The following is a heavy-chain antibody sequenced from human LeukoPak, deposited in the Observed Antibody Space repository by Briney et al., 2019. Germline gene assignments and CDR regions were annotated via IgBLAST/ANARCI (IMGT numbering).Heavy chain of an antibody. CDR1: GGSISSSSYY. CDR2: IYYSGST. CDR3: ARSTGYYGSGSRSWVYSWFDP. J-gene: IGHJ5*02. V-gene: IGHV4-39*07. Sequence: SETLSLTCTVSGGSISSSSYYWGWIRQPPGKGLEWIGSIYYSGSTNYNPSLKSRVTISVDTSKNQFSLKLSSVTAADTAVYYCARSTGYYGSGSRSWVYSWFDPWGQGTLVTVSS. D-gene: IGHD3-10*01.